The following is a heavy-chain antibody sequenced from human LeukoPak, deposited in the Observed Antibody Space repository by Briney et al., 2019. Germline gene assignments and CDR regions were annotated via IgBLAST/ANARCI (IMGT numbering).Heavy chain of an antibody. J-gene: IGHJ4*02. Sequence: ASVKVSCKASGYTFTSYGISWVRQAPGQGLEWMGWISAYNGNTNYAQKLQGRVTMTTDTSTSTAYMGLRSLRSDDTAVYYCARTPGVSGYFDSSQKFDFWGQGTLVTVSS. V-gene: IGHV1-18*04. CDR1: GYTFTSYG. CDR3: ARTPGVSGYFDSSQKFDF. D-gene: IGHD3-9*01. CDR2: ISAYNGNT.